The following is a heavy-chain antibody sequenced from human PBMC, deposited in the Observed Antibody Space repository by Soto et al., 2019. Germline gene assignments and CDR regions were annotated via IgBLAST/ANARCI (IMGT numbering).Heavy chain of an antibody. CDR2: INHSGST. V-gene: IGHV4-34*01. D-gene: IGHD3-22*01. Sequence: SETLSLTCAVYGGSFSGYYWSWIRQPPGKGLEWIGEINHSGSTNYNPSLKSRVTISVDTSKNQFSLKLSSVTAADTAVYYCARGTGYYDSSGYFDYWGQGTLVTVSS. J-gene: IGHJ4*02. CDR1: GGSFSGYY. CDR3: ARGTGYYDSSGYFDY.